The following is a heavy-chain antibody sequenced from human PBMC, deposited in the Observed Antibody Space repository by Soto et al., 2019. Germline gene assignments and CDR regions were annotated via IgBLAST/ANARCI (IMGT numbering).Heavy chain of an antibody. Sequence: GASVKVSCKASACTFSSYAISWMRQTPGQGLEWMGGIIPIFGTPNYAQKFQDRVTITADESTSTAYMELSSLRSEDTAVYSCARGPLINGWYYNYFDYWGQGTLVTVS. D-gene: IGHD6-19*01. CDR1: ACTFSSYA. V-gene: IGHV1-69*13. CDR2: IIPIFGTP. J-gene: IGHJ4*02. CDR3: ARGPLINGWYYNYFDY.